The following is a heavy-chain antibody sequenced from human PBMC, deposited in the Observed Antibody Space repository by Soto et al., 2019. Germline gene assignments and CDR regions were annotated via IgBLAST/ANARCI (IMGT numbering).Heavy chain of an antibody. D-gene: IGHD1-1*01. CDR3: ASTPEAGLPSGLDLP. J-gene: IGHJ5*02. CDR2: ISYDGSNK. V-gene: IGHV3-30*03. CDR1: GFTFSSYG. Sequence: GGSLRLSCAASGFTFSSYGMHWVRQAPGKGLEWVAVISYDGSNKYYADSVKGRFTISRDNSKNTLYLQMNSLRAEDTAVYYCASTPEAGLPSGLDLPWGQGTLVTVSS.